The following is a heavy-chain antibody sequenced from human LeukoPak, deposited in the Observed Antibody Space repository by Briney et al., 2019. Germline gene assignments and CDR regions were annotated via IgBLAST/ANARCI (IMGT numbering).Heavy chain of an antibody. CDR3: ASLYYDSGSYGPYYYYYMDV. J-gene: IGHJ6*03. V-gene: IGHV4-59*11. CDR2: IYYSGST. CDR1: GGSISSHY. D-gene: IGHD3-10*01. Sequence: SETLSLTCTVSGGSISSHYWSWIRQPPGQGLEWMGYIYYSGSTNYNPSLKSRVTISVDTSKNQFSLKLSSVTAADTAVYYCASLYYDSGSYGPYYYYYMDVWGKGTTVTVSS.